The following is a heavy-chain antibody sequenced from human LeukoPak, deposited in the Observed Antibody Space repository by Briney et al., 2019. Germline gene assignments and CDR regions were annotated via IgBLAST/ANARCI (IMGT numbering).Heavy chain of an antibody. Sequence: SETLSLTCAVYGGSFSGYYWSWVRQHPGKGLEWIGYIYDQGSTDYNTSLKSRITMAIDTSKNQFSLRLTSVTAADTAVYYCARGPTREDAFDLWGQGAMVSVSS. V-gene: IGHV4-34*09. J-gene: IGHJ3*01. CDR1: GGSFSGYY. D-gene: IGHD5-12*01. CDR2: IYDQGST. CDR3: ARGPTREDAFDL.